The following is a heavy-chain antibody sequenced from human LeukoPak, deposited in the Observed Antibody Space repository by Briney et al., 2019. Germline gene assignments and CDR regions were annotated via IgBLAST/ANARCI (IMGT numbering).Heavy chain of an antibody. CDR3: ARGWYGPDS. J-gene: IGHJ5*01. CDR1: GVTFSSHS. CDR2: ISRDGTST. D-gene: IGHD2-15*01. Sequence: GGSLRLSCAASGVTFSSHSMHWVRQAPGKGLVWVSGISRDGTSTDYADAVKGRFTISRDNAKNTLYLQMNSLRVEDTAVYSCARGWYGPDSCGQGTLVTVSS. V-gene: IGHV3-74*01.